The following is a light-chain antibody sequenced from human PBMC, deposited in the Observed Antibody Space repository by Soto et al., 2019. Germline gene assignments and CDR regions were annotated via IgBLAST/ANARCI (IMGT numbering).Light chain of an antibody. Sequence: DIQMTQSPSTLAPSVGDXDTITCRASQSIGNWLAWHQQKPGKAPKLLIYKASSLESGVPSRFSGSGSGTEFTLTISSLQPDDFATYYCQQYNSYTWTFGQGTKVDIK. CDR1: QSIGNW. CDR2: KAS. CDR3: QQYNSYTWT. J-gene: IGKJ1*01. V-gene: IGKV1-5*03.